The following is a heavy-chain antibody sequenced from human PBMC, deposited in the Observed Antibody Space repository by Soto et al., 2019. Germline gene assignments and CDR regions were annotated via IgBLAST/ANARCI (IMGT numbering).Heavy chain of an antibody. V-gene: IGHV1-69*13. CDR1: GGTFSSYA. CDR2: IIPIFGTA. Sequence: EASVKVSCKASGGTFSSYAISWVRQAPGQGLEWMGGIIPIFGTANYAQKFQGRVTITADESTSTAYMELSSLRSEDTAVYYCARDRGGDVEYWFDPWGQGTLVTVSS. CDR3: ARDRGGDVEYWFDP. D-gene: IGHD2-21*02. J-gene: IGHJ5*02.